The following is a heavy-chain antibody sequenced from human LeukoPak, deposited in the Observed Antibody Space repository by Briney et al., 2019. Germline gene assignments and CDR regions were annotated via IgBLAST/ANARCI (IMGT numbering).Heavy chain of an antibody. D-gene: IGHD3-10*01. CDR3: ARETDGSGSYYNDNWFDP. Sequence: SETLSLTCAVSGGSISSGGYSWSWIRQTPGKGLEWIGRIYTSGSTNYNPSLKSRVTMSVDTSKNQFSLKLSSVTAADTAVYYCARETDGSGSYYNDNWFDPWGQGTLVTVSS. CDR2: IYTSGST. V-gene: IGHV4-61*02. J-gene: IGHJ5*02. CDR1: GGSISSGGYS.